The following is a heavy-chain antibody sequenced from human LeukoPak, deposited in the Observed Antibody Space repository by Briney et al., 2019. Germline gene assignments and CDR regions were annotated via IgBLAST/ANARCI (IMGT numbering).Heavy chain of an antibody. CDR2: IYRGGST. D-gene: IGHD5-18*01. J-gene: IGHJ4*02. V-gene: IGHV3-53*01. CDR3: ARGWIQLSW. CDR1: GFSVISNY. Sequence: GGSLRLSCATSGFSVISNYMNWVRQSPGKGLELVSVIYRGGSTYYPDSVKGRFTISRDSSTNTLHLEMNSLRAEDTAVYYCARGWIQLSWWGQGTLVTVSS.